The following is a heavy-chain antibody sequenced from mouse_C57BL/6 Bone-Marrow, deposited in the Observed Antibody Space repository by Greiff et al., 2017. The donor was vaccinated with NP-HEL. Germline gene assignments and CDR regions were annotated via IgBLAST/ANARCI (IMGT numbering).Heavy chain of an antibody. V-gene: IGHV1-59*01. J-gene: IGHJ2*01. CDR1: GYSFTSYW. D-gene: IGHD2-1*01. Sequence: VQLQEPGAELVRPGTSVKLSCKASGYSFTSYWMHWVKQSPGQGLEWIGVIDPSYSYTTYNQKFKGKATLTVDKSSSTAYMQLSSLTSEDSAVYYCAREALLRDYWGQGTPLTVSS. CDR3: AREALLRDY. CDR2: IDPSYSYT.